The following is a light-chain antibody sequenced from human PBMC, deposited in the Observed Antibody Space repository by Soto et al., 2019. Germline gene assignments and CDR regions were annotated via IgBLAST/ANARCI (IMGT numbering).Light chain of an antibody. CDR2: GNN. V-gene: IGLV1-44*01. J-gene: IGLJ1*01. Sequence: QSVLTHPPSASGTPGQRVTISCSGSSSNVGSYTVNWYQQLPGTAPKLLIYGNNQRPSGVPDRFSGSKSGTSASLAISGLHSYDEPDYSCAAWDDSLNRYVFGTGTKVTAL. CDR3: AAWDDSLNRYV. CDR1: SSNVGSYT.